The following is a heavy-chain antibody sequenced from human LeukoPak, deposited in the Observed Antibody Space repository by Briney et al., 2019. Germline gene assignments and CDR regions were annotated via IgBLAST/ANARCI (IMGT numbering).Heavy chain of an antibody. V-gene: IGHV3-13*01. D-gene: IGHD2-15*01. Sequence: GGSLRLSCAASGFTFSSYDMHWVRQATGKGLEWVSAIGTAGDTYYPGSVKGRFTISRENAKNSLYLQVNSLRAGDTAVYYCARGVGYCSGGSCYSDAFDIWGQGTMVTVSS. CDR1: GFTFSSYD. CDR2: IGTAGDT. J-gene: IGHJ3*02. CDR3: ARGVGYCSGGSCYSDAFDI.